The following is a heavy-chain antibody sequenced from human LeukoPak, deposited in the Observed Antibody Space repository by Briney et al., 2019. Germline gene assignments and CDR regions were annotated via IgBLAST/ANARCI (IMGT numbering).Heavy chain of an antibody. CDR3: ARVGLDWGSIDY. Sequence: SETLSLTCIVSGDSISSTSYYWNWIRQPPGKGLEWIGEINHRGSTTYNASLKSRVTISLDTSQNQFSLKLSSVTAADTAVYYCARVGLDWGSIDYWGQGTLVTVSS. CDR1: GDSISSTSYY. V-gene: IGHV4-39*01. D-gene: IGHD3/OR15-3a*01. J-gene: IGHJ4*02. CDR2: INHRGST.